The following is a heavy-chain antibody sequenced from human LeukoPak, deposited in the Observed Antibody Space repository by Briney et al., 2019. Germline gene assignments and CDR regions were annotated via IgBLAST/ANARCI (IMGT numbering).Heavy chain of an antibody. D-gene: IGHD3-10*01. Sequence: SGPTLVNPTQTLTLTCTFSGFSLSTSGVGVGWIRQPPGKALEWLALIYWNDDKRYSPSLKSRLTITKDTSKNRVVLTMTNMDPVDTATYYCAHSVGVLWFGELSHFDYWGQGTLVTVSS. CDR3: AHSVGVLWFGELSHFDY. CDR2: IYWNDDK. V-gene: IGHV2-5*01. J-gene: IGHJ4*02. CDR1: GFSLSTSGVG.